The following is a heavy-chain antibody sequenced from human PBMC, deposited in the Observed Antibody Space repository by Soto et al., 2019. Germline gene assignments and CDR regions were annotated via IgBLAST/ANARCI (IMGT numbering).Heavy chain of an antibody. CDR3: ARHVSLGYSTPTSCDSFCYFDS. CDR1: GGSISNKRYY. J-gene: IGHJ4*02. CDR2: MHYSGST. Sequence: SETLSLTCTVSGGSISNKRYYWGWIRQPPGKGLEWIGSMHYSGSTYDNPSLKSRVTISVDTSKNQLSLKLKSVTAADTAVYFCARHVSLGYSTPTSCDSFCYFDSWGQGTPVTVSS. D-gene: IGHD2-2*01. V-gene: IGHV4-39*01.